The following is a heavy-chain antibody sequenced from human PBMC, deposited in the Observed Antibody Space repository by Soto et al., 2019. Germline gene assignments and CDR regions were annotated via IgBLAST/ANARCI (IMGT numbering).Heavy chain of an antibody. V-gene: IGHV1-2*04. CDR2: INPNSGGT. J-gene: IGHJ6*03. Sequence: ASXKVSCKASGYTFTGYYMHWVRQAPGQGLEWMGWINPNSGGTNYAQKFQGWVTMTRDTSISTAYMELSRLRSDDTAVYYCARDKGDYYGSGSSYRYYYCDYMAVWGKGTTVTVSS. D-gene: IGHD3-10*01. CDR3: ARDKGDYYGSGSSYRYYYCDYMAV. CDR1: GYTFTGYY.